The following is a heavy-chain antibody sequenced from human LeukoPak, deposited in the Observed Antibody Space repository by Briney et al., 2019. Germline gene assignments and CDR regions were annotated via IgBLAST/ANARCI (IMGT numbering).Heavy chain of an antibody. CDR1: GGSISSGDYY. CDR3: AKSNGVDRNGYNSDYFDY. V-gene: IGHV4-30-4*01. Sequence: PSETLSLTCTVSGGSISSGDYYWSWTRQPPGRALEWIGYIYYSGSTYYSPSLRSRLTISSDTSKNQFSLKLRSVTAADTAVYYCAKSNGVDRNGYNSDYFDYWGQGTLVTVSS. D-gene: IGHD5-24*01. J-gene: IGHJ4*02. CDR2: IYYSGST.